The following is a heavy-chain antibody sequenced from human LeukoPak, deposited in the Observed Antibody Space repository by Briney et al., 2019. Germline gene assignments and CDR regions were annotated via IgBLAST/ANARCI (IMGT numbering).Heavy chain of an antibody. Sequence: PGGSLRLSCAASGFTFSSYSMNWVRQAPGKGLEWVSSISSSSYIYYADSVKGRFTISRDNAKNSLYLQMNSLRAEDTAVYYCARGVVVPAAMGTANNWFDPWGQGTLVTVSS. V-gene: IGHV3-21*01. CDR2: ISSSSYI. D-gene: IGHD2-2*01. CDR1: GFTFSSYS. CDR3: ARGVVVPAAMGTANNWFDP. J-gene: IGHJ5*02.